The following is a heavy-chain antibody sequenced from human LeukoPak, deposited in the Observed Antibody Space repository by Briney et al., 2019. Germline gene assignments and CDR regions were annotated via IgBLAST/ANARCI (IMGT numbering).Heavy chain of an antibody. J-gene: IGHJ4*02. CDR1: GFALSSYA. D-gene: IGHD3-22*01. Sequence: GGSLRLSCAASGFALSSYAMSWVRQAPGKGLEWVSAISGRGGSTYYADSVQGRFTISRDNANNTLYLQMNSLRAEDTAVYYCAKDPARPYDSSGYYSDYWGQGTLVTVSS. CDR2: ISGRGGST. V-gene: IGHV3-23*01. CDR3: AKDPARPYDSSGYYSDY.